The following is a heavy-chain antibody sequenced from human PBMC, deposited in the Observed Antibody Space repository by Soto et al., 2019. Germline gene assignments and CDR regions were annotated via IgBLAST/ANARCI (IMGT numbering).Heavy chain of an antibody. J-gene: IGHJ4*01. CDR3: ARDVYSSSRYFDY. CDR2: ISSSSSYI. CDR1: GFTFSSYS. D-gene: IGHD6-6*01. V-gene: IGHV3-21*01. Sequence: EVQLVESGGGLVKPGGSLRLSCAASGFTFSSYSMNWVRQAPGKGLEWVSSISSSSSYIYYADSVKGRFTISRDNAKNSLYLQMNRLRAEDTAVYYCARDVYSSSRYFDYWGHGTLVTVSS.